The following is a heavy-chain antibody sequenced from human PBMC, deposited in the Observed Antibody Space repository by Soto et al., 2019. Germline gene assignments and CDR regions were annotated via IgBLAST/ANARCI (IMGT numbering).Heavy chain of an antibody. Sequence: QVQLVQSGAEVKKPGASVKVSCKTSGYTFTDYGVSWVRQAPGQGLEWMGWISAYNGNTDYAQKFQDRVTMTIDTSTSTAYMELRSLTSDDTAVYYCARDRSSSHYWGQGTLVTVSS. CDR1: GYTFTDYG. CDR3: ARDRSSSHY. V-gene: IGHV1-18*01. D-gene: IGHD6-13*01. J-gene: IGHJ4*02. CDR2: ISAYNGNT.